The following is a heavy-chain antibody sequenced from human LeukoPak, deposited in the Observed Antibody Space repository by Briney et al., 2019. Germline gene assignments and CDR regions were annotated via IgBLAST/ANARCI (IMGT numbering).Heavy chain of an antibody. J-gene: IGHJ4*02. CDR1: GFTFSHYW. CDR2: ISDSGGAT. CDR3: AKRGVVIRVILVGFHKQAYYFDS. D-gene: IGHD3-22*01. V-gene: IGHV3-23*01. Sequence: GGSLRLSCVASGFTFSHYWMTWYRQAPGKGLEWVAGISDSGGATNYADSVKGRFTISRDNRKNTLYLQMNSLRAEDTAVYFCAKRGVVIRVILVGFHKQAYYFDSWGQGALVTVSS.